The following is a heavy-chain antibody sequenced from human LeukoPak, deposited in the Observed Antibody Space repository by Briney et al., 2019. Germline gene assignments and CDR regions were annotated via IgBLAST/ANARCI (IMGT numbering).Heavy chain of an antibody. CDR1: GYTFTSYY. CDR3: ARDIEDCSSTSCPALGDAFDI. Sequence: GASVKVSCKASGYTFTSYYMHWVRQAPGQGLEWMGLINPSGGSTSYAQKFQGRVTMTRDTSTSTVYMELSSLRSEDTAVYYCARDIEDCSSTSCPALGDAFDIWGQGTMVTVSS. CDR2: INPSGGST. D-gene: IGHD2-2*01. J-gene: IGHJ3*02. V-gene: IGHV1-46*01.